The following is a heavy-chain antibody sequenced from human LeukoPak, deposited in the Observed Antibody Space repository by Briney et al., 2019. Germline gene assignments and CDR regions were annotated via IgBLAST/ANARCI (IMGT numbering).Heavy chain of an antibody. J-gene: IGHJ6*02. CDR3: AREWVSGCYYGMDV. D-gene: IGHD1-26*01. CDR2: INPSGGST. Sequence: ASVKVSCKVSGYTLTSYYRHWVRQAPGQGREGVGIINPSGGSTSSAQKFQGRVTMTRDKSTSTVYMELSSLRSEDTAVYYCAREWVSGCYYGMDVWGPGTTVTVSS. V-gene: IGHV1-46*01. CDR1: GYTLTSYY.